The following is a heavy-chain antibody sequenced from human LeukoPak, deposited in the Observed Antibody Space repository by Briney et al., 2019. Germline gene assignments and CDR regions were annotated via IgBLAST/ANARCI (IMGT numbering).Heavy chain of an antibody. D-gene: IGHD2-2*01. J-gene: IGHJ6*02. V-gene: IGHV3-33*01. CDR1: GFTFSSYG. CDR3: ARDQFEVVPAAADYYYYYGMDV. CDR2: IWYDGSNK. Sequence: PGRSLRLSCAASGFTFSSYGMHWVRQAPGKGLEWVAVIWYDGSNKYYADSVKGRFTISRDNSKNTLYLQMNSLRAEDTAVYYCARDQFEVVPAAADYYYYYGMDVWGQGTTVTVSS.